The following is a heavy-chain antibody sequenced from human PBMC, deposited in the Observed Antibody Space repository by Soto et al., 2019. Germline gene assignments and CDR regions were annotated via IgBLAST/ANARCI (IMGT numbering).Heavy chain of an antibody. V-gene: IGHV1-58*01. CDR1: GFTFPSSA. CDR3: AAASGYNWNYPGYYYGMDV. D-gene: IGHD1-7*01. CDR2: IVVGSGNT. J-gene: IGHJ6*02. Sequence: GASVKVSCKASGFTFPSSAVQWVRQARGQRLEWIGWIVVGSGNTNYAQKFQERVTITRDMSTSTAYMELSSLRSEDTAVYYCAAASGYNWNYPGYYYGMDVWGQGTTVTVSS.